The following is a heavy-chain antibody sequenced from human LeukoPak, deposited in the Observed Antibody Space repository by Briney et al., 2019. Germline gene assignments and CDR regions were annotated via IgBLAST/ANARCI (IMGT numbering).Heavy chain of an antibody. V-gene: IGHV3-30-3*01. J-gene: IGHJ4*02. Sequence: GGSLRLSCAASGVTFSSYAMHWVRQAPGKGLEWVAVISYDGSNKYYADSVKGRFTISRDNSKNTLYLQMNSLRAEDTAVYYCARSYDSSGQGAAFDYWGQGTLVTVSS. CDR1: GVTFSSYA. CDR3: ARSYDSSGQGAAFDY. D-gene: IGHD3-22*01. CDR2: ISYDGSNK.